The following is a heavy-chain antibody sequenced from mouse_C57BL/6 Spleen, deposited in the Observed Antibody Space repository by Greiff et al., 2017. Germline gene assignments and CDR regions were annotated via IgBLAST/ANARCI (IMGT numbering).Heavy chain of an antibody. Sequence: QVQLQQSGAELVRPGTSVKVSCKASGYAFTNYLIEWVKQRPGQGLEWIGMINPESGGTNYNEKFKGKATLTADKSSSTAYMQLSSLTSEDSAVYFCSSFPTMDYWGQGTSVTVSS. CDR2: INPESGGT. V-gene: IGHV1-54*01. J-gene: IGHJ4*01. CDR3: SSFPTMDY. CDR1: GYAFTNYL.